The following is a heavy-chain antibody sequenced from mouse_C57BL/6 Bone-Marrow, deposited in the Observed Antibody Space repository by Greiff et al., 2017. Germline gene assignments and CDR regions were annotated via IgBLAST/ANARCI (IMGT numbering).Heavy chain of an antibody. D-gene: IGHD6-1*01. CDR3: ARSGSPDMDY. J-gene: IGHJ4*01. CDR2: IYPRSGNT. Sequence: VKLKESGAELARPGASVKLSCKASGYTFTSYGISWVKQSTGQGLEWIGEIYPRSGNTYYPEKFKGKATLTADKSSSTAYMELRSLTSEDSAVYFCARSGSPDMDYWGQGTLVTVSS. V-gene: IGHV1-81*01. CDR1: GYTFTSYG.